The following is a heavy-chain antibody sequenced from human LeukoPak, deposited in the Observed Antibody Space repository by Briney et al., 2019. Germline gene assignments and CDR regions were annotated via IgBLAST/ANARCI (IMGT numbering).Heavy chain of an antibody. CDR1: GYTFTGYY. Sequence: GASVKVSCKASGYTFTGYYMHWVRQAPGQGLEWMGWINPNSGGTNYAQKFQGRVTMTRDTSISTAYMELSRLRSDDTAVYYCARDRYYDILTGYQAIDAFDIWGQGTMVTVSS. CDR3: ARDRYYDILTGYQAIDAFDI. V-gene: IGHV1-2*02. J-gene: IGHJ3*02. D-gene: IGHD3-9*01. CDR2: INPNSGGT.